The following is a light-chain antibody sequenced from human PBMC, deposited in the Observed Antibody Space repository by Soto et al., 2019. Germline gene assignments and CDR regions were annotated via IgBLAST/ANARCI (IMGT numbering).Light chain of an antibody. V-gene: IGLV2-23*02. CDR2: EVS. CDR1: SSDVGGYNL. Sequence: QSALTQPASVSGSPGQSITISCTGTSSDVGGYNLVSWYQHHPGKAPKLMIYEVSKRPSGVSNRFSGSKSGNTASLTISGLQAEDEADYYCCSYAGSSTFEVFGGGTKLTVL. J-gene: IGLJ2*01. CDR3: CSYAGSSTFEV.